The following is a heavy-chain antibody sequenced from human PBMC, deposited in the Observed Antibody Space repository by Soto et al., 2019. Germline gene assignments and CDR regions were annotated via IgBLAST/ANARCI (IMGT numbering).Heavy chain of an antibody. CDR3: ASGPYYYGLDY. D-gene: IGHD3-10*01. J-gene: IGHJ4*02. Sequence: PSETLSLTCTVSGGSINSFYWSWIRQPPGKALEWIGYIYYSGSTKYNPSLKSRVTISIDTSKNQFSLKLSSVTAADTAVYYCASGPYYYGLDYWGQGTLVTVSS. V-gene: IGHV4-59*01. CDR1: GGSINSFY. CDR2: IYYSGST.